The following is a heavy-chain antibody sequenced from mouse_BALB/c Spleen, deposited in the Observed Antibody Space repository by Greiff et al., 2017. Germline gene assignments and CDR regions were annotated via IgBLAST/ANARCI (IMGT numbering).Heavy chain of an antibody. CDR3: ARRDSSGPAWFAY. CDR1: GYSITSDYA. J-gene: IGHJ3*01. V-gene: IGHV3-2*02. Sequence: EVMLVESGPGLVKPSQSLSLTCTVTGYSITSDYAWNWIRQFPGNKLEWMGYISYSGSTSYNPSLKSRISITRDTSKNQFFLQLNSVTTEDTATYYCARRDSSGPAWFAYWGQGTLVTVSA. D-gene: IGHD3-2*01. CDR2: ISYSGST.